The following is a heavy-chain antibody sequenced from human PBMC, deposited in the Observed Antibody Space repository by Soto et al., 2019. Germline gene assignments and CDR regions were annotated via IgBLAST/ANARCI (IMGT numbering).Heavy chain of an antibody. D-gene: IGHD3-10*01. CDR2: IYNDGTYS. CDR3: TRGPRPISTGTGAY. CDR1: GFIFKMYW. Sequence: GGSLRLSCAASGFIFKMYWMHWVRQSPWKGLGWISRIYNDGTYSDYADSVRGRFTISRDNVNDTLYLQMNNLRAEDSGLYYCTRGPRPISTGTGAYWGQGTQVTVSS. V-gene: IGHV3-74*01. J-gene: IGHJ4*02.